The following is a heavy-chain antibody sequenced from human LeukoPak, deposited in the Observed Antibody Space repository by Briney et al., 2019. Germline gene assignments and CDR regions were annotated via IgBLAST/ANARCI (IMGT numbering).Heavy chain of an antibody. CDR3: AKDSGSGWYLGYYFDY. CDR1: GFTFSSYG. J-gene: IGHJ4*02. Sequence: PGRSLRLSCAASGFTFSSYGMHWVRQALGKGLEWVAVISYDGSNKYYADSVKGRFTISRDNSKNTLYLQMNSLRAEDTAVYYCAKDSGSGWYLGYYFDYWGQGTLVTVSS. CDR2: ISYDGSNK. V-gene: IGHV3-30*18. D-gene: IGHD6-19*01.